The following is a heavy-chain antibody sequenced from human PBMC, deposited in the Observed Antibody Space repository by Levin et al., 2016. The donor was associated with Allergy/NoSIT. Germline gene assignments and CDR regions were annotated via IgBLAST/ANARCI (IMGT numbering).Heavy chain of an antibody. CDR3: ASRIAASSTGGYFEY. J-gene: IGHJ4*02. D-gene: IGHD6-13*01. Sequence: TWFRQPPGKGLEWVSAISGDGGSTTYADSVKGRFTISRDNAKSSLYLQMNSLRAEDTAVYYCASRIAASSTGGYFEYWGQGTLVSVSS. CDR2: ISGDGGST. V-gene: IGHV3-23*01.